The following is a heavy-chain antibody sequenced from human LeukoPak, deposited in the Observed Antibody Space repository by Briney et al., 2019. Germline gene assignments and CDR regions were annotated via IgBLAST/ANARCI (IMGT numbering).Heavy chain of an antibody. CDR2: IYTSGST. CDR1: GGSISSGNYY. Sequence: SETLSLTCTVSGGSISSGNYYWSWIRQPAGKGLEWIGRIYTSGSTNYSPSLKSRVTISVDTSKNQFSLKLSSVIAADTAVYYCARELGYCSSTRSCHAFDIWGQGTMVTVSS. J-gene: IGHJ3*02. CDR3: ARELGYCSSTRSCHAFDI. D-gene: IGHD2-2*01. V-gene: IGHV4-61*02.